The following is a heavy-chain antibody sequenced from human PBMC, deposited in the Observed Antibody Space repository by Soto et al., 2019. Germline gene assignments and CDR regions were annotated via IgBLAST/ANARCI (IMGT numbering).Heavy chain of an antibody. D-gene: IGHD6-19*01. V-gene: IGHV3-9*01. CDR3: SEDKGRLIRCFYY. J-gene: IGHJ4*02. Sequence: DVQLVQSGGGLVQPGRSLRLSCAASGFTFDNYAMHWDRQAPGKGLEWVSGISWNGDSIGYADSVTGRFTISSDSAKNSLFLHMNSLRAEDTAFYYCSEDKGRLIRCFYYWCQGTLVTVTA. CDR2: ISWNGDSI. CDR1: GFTFDNYA.